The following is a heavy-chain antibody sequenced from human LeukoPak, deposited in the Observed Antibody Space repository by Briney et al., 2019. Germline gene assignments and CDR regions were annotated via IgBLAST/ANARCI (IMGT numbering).Heavy chain of an antibody. D-gene: IGHD3-3*01. CDR3: ARGRAWSGYYTDY. J-gene: IGHJ4*02. CDR1: GGSLSGYY. CDR2: INHSGST. Sequence: SETLSLTCAVYGGSLSGYYWSWIRQPPGKGLEWIGEINHSGSTNYNPSLKSRVTISVDTSKNQFSLKLSSVTAADTAVYYCARGRAWSGYYTDYWGQGTLVTVSS. V-gene: IGHV4-34*01.